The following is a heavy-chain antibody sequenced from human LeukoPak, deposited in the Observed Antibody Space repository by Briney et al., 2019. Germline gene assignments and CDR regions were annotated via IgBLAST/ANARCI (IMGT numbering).Heavy chain of an antibody. D-gene: IGHD2-8*01. CDR2: ISGSGGGT. Sequence: GGSLRLSCAASGFTFNTYAMSWVRQAPGKGLEWVSDISGSGGGTNYADSVKGRFTISRDNSKNTLYLQMTSLRAEDTAVYYCAKPWGYCSNGVCGPFDPWGQGTLVTVSS. J-gene: IGHJ5*02. V-gene: IGHV3-23*01. CDR1: GFTFNTYA. CDR3: AKPWGYCSNGVCGPFDP.